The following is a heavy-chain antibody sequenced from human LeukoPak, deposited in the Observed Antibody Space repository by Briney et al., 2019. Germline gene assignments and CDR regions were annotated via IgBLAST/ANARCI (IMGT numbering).Heavy chain of an antibody. J-gene: IGHJ6*02. D-gene: IGHD6-13*01. Sequence: GGSLRLSCAASGFTVSSNYMSWVRQAPGKGLEWVSVIYSGGSTYYADSVKGRFTISRHNSKNTLYLQMNSLRAEDTAVYYCARDSFGSSSWPYYGMDVWGQGTTVTVSS. V-gene: IGHV3-53*04. CDR1: GFTVSSNY. CDR2: IYSGGST. CDR3: ARDSFGSSSWPYYGMDV.